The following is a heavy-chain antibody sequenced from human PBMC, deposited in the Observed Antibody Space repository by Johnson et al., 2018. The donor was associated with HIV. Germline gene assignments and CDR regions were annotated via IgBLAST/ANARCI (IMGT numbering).Heavy chain of an antibody. CDR1: GFTFSDYY. Sequence: QVQLVESGGGLVKPGGSLRLFCAASGFTFSDYYMNWIRQTPGKGLEWVSYISSGGNTIYYADSVKGRFTISRENAKSSLYLQMHSLTVGDTAVYYCARQGLTVDALDIWGQGTMVIVSS. V-gene: IGHV3-11*04. J-gene: IGHJ3*02. D-gene: IGHD3/OR15-3a*01. CDR2: ISSGGNTI. CDR3: ARQGLTVDALDI.